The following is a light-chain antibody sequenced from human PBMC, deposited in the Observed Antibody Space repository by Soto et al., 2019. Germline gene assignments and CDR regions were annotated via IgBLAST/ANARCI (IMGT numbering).Light chain of an antibody. V-gene: IGKV1-5*01. Sequence: GDRVTITCRASQSLSSWLAWYQQKPGKAPKLLIYDASSLESGVPSRFSGSGSGTQFTLTISSLQPDDFASYYCQQYNSYPVTFGVGTRVEIK. CDR3: QQYNSYPVT. J-gene: IGKJ4*01. CDR2: DAS. CDR1: QSLSSW.